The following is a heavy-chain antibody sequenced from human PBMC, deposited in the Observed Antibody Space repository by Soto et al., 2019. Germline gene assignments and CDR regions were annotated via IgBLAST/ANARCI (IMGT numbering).Heavy chain of an antibody. D-gene: IGHD2-2*01. CDR2: IAYDGSNK. J-gene: IGHJ5*02. V-gene: IGHV3-30*18. CDR3: AKDNCISTSCYRLYNWFDP. CDR1: GFTFSSYG. Sequence: QVQLVESGGGVVQPGRSLRLSCVASGFTFSSYGRHWVRQAPGKGLEWVAVIAYDGSNKYYADSVKGRFTISRDNSKNTLYLQMNSLRAEDTAVYYCAKDNCISTSCYRLYNWFDPWGQGTLVTVSS.